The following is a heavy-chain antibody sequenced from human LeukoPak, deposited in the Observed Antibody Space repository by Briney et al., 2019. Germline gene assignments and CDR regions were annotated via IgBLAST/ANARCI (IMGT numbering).Heavy chain of an antibody. V-gene: IGHV3-66*01. CDR2: IYADGST. CDR3: ARDRDDMVRGVMKSFYFDS. D-gene: IGHD3-10*01. J-gene: IGHJ4*02. CDR1: GFTVSSSY. Sequence: GGSLRLSCAASGFTVSSSYMSWVRQAPGKGLEWVSVIYADGSTYYADSLKARFTISRDNSRNTLYLQMNSLRAEDTAVYYCARDRDDMVRGVMKSFYFDSWGQGTLVTVSS.